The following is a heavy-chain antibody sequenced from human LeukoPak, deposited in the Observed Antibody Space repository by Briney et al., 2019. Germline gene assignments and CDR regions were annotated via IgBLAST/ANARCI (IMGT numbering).Heavy chain of an antibody. CDR3: ARLKAGYYDSSGRYYFDY. CDR2: IYPGDSDT. Sequence: GESLKISCKGSGYSFTSYWIGWVRQMPGKGLEWMGIIYPGDSDTRYSPSFQGQVTISADKSISTAYLQWSSLKASDTAMYYGARLKAGYYDSSGRYYFDYWGQGTLVTVSS. J-gene: IGHJ4*02. CDR1: GYSFTSYW. V-gene: IGHV5-51*01. D-gene: IGHD3-22*01.